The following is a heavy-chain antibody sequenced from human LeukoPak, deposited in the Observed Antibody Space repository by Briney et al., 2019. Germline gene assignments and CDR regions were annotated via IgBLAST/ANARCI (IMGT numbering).Heavy chain of an antibody. CDR2: IYYTGKN. CDR3: VRRDTGWNYFDY. J-gene: IGHJ4*02. D-gene: IGHD2-8*02. V-gene: IGHV4-59*08. Sequence: SETLSLTCAVSGGSINSQYWGWIRQPPGKGLQWIGDIYYTGKNNYNPSLKSRVTICLDTSKDHLSLNLTSVLAADTAIYYCVRRDTGWNYFDYWGRGILVTVSS. CDR1: GGSINSQY.